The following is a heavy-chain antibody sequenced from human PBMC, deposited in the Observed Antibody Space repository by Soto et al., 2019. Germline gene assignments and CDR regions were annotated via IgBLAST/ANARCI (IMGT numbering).Heavy chain of an antibody. Sequence: GGSLRLSCAASGCTFXSYAMMLVRQAPGKGLEWVSGISGGGGSTYYADSVKGRFTISRDDSKNTLYLQMNSLKTEDTAVYYCTTDQEVGHGSGSYWSVWRITLNFDYWGQGTLVTVSS. J-gene: IGHJ4*02. V-gene: IGHV3-23*01. D-gene: IGHD3-10*01. CDR2: ISGGGGST. CDR3: TTDQEVGHGSGSYWSVWRITLNFDY. CDR1: GCTFXSYA.